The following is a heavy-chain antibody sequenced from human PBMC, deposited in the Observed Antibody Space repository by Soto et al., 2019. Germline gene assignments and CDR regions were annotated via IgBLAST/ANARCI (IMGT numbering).Heavy chain of an antibody. Sequence: EVHLLESGGGLVQPGGSLRLSCAASGFIFSRYAMTWVRQAPGKGLEWVSAITGGGFSTYYTDSVKGRFTISRDNSKNTLYLEMNRLRAEDTAVYFCAKGGVRGVQMDVWGHGTTVTVSS. V-gene: IGHV3-23*01. J-gene: IGHJ6*02. CDR2: ITGGGFST. D-gene: IGHD3-10*01. CDR1: GFIFSRYA. CDR3: AKGGVRGVQMDV.